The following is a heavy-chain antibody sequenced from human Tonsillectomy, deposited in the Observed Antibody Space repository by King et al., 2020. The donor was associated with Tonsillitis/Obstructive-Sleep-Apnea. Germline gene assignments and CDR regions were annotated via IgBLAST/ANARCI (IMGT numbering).Heavy chain of an antibody. J-gene: IGHJ4*02. V-gene: IGHV4-59*08. CDR2: IYDSGTT. CDR3: ARFLYYDFPMPTVVFYFDC. CDR1: GASISTYY. D-gene: IGHD3-3*01. Sequence: LQLQESGPGLVKPSETLSLTCSVSGASISTYYWSWIRQPPGKGLEWIGYIYDSGTTNYNPSLKSRVTISLDTSKNQFSLKLSSVTAADTALYYCARFLYYDFPMPTVVFYFDCWGQGTLVTVSS.